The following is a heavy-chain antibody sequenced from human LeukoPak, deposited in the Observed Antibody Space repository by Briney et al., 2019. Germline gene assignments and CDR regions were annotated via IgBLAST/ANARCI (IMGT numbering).Heavy chain of an antibody. D-gene: IGHD3-10*02. CDR1: GFTFSSFE. CDR2: MSSRDNTR. Sequence: GGSLRLSCAASGFTFSSFEMDWVRQAPGKGLEWVSYMSSRDNTRYYAESVRGRFTITRDNAKNSLYLQMNSLGAEDTAVYYCAELGITMIGGVWGKGTTVTISS. J-gene: IGHJ6*04. CDR3: AELGITMIGGV. V-gene: IGHV3-48*03.